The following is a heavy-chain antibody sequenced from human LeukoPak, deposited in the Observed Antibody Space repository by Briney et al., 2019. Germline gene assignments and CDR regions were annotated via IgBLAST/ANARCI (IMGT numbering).Heavy chain of an antibody. CDR1: GGSISSGGYY. V-gene: IGHV4-31*03. CDR2: IYYSGST. Sequence: PSQTLSLTCTVSGGSISSGGYYWSWIRQHPGKGLEWIGYIYYSGSTYYNPSLKSRVTISVDTSKNQFSLKLSSVTAADTAVYYCAIRWLQKDDAFDIWGQGTMVTVSS. J-gene: IGHJ3*02. D-gene: IGHD5-24*01. CDR3: AIRWLQKDDAFDI.